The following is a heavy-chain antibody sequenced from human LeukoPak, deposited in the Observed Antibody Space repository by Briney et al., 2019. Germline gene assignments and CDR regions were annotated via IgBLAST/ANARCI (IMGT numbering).Heavy chain of an antibody. Sequence: GVSVKVSCKVSGYTLTELSMHWVRQAPGKGLEWMGGFDPEDGETIYAQKFQGRVTMTEDTSTDTAYMELSSLRSEDTAVYYCATPLYGDYRQAFDYWGQGTLVTVSS. J-gene: IGHJ4*02. CDR3: ATPLYGDYRQAFDY. CDR2: FDPEDGET. D-gene: IGHD4-17*01. V-gene: IGHV1-24*01. CDR1: GYTLTELS.